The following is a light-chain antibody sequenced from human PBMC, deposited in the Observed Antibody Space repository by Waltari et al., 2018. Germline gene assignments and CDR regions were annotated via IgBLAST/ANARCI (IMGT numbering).Light chain of an antibody. J-gene: IGLJ1*01. CDR2: EGS. CDR1: SSDVGSYNL. CDR3: CSYAGSSTAYV. V-gene: IGLV2-23*01. Sequence: QSALTQPASVSGSPGQSITISCTGTSSDVGSYNLVSWYQQHPGKAPKLMIYEGSKRPSGVANRFSGSQSGNTAALTISGLQAEDEADYYGCSYAGSSTAYVFGTGTKVTVL.